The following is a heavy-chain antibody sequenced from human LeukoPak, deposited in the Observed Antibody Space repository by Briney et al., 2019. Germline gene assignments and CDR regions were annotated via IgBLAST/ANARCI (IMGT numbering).Heavy chain of an antibody. Sequence: AASVKVSCKASGYTFTSYYMHWVRQAPGQGLEWMGIINPSGGSTSYTQKFQGRVTMTRDTSTSTVYMELSSLRSEDTAVYYCARDLHREARDYWGQGTLVTVSS. CDR1: GYTFTSYY. CDR2: INPSGGST. D-gene: IGHD4-11*01. CDR3: ARDLHREARDY. J-gene: IGHJ4*02. V-gene: IGHV1-46*01.